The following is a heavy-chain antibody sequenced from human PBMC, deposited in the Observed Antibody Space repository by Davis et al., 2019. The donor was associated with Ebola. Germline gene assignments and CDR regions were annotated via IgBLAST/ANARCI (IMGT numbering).Heavy chain of an antibody. D-gene: IGHD3-22*01. CDR1: GFTFSNAW. Sequence: GGSLRLSCAASGFTFSNAWMNWVRQAPGKGLEWVSYISSSGSTIYYADSVKGRFTISRDNAKNSLYLQMNSLRAEDTAVYYCARDYFYYDSSGYGYYYGMDVWGQGTTVTVSS. J-gene: IGHJ6*02. CDR2: ISSSGSTI. CDR3: ARDYFYYDSSGYGYYYGMDV. V-gene: IGHV3-48*04.